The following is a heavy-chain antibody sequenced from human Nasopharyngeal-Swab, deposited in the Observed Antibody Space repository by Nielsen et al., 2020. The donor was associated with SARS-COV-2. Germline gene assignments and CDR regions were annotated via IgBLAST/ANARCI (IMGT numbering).Heavy chain of an antibody. V-gene: IGHV1-18*01. D-gene: IGHD3-3*01. CDR3: ASRYYDFWSGYPSAFDI. Sequence: WVRQAPGQGLEWMGWISPYNGNTKYAQKFQGRVTMTTDTSTSTAYMELRSLRSDDTAVYYCASRYYDFWSGYPSAFDIWGQGTMVTVSS. CDR2: ISPYNGNT. J-gene: IGHJ3*02.